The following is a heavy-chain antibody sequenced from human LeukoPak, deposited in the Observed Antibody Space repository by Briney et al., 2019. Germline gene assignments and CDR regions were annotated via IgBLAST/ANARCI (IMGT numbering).Heavy chain of an antibody. J-gene: IGHJ4*02. D-gene: IGHD3-10*02. CDR1: GYTFSSYV. Sequence: ASVKVSCKASGYTFSSYVLTWVRQAPGQGLEWMGRISTYSGNSNYAQKFRDRVTMTTDTSTSTAYMDLRNLSSDDTAVYYCARTMTTLTTHGELDFWGQGTLITVSS. CDR2: ISTYSGNS. CDR3: ARTMTTLTTHGELDF. V-gene: IGHV1-18*01.